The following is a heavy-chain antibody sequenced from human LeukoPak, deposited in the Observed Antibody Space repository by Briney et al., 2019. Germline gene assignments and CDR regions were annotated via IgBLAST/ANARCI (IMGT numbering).Heavy chain of an antibody. CDR1: GGSIVTGNHY. Sequence: KPSQTLSLTCTVSGGSIVTGNHYWSWIRQPAGKGLEWIGRIYASGSTNYNPSLKSRVTISVDTSKNQFSLKLSSVTAADTAVYYCASSYDFWRGSYYFDYWGQGTLVTVSS. CDR3: ASSYDFWRGSYYFDY. D-gene: IGHD3-3*01. J-gene: IGHJ4*02. V-gene: IGHV4-61*02. CDR2: IYASGST.